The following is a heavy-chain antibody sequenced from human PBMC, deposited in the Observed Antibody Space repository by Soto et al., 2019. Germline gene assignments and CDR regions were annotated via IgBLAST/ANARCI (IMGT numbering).Heavy chain of an antibody. V-gene: IGHV3-30*18. D-gene: IGHD3-22*01. CDR2: ISYDGSNK. CDR3: AKELTPYYYDSPYFDY. Sequence: GGSLRLSCAASGFTFSSYGMHWDRQAPGKGLKWVAVISYDGSNKYYADSVKGRFTISRDNSKNTLYLQMNSLRAEDTAVYYCAKELTPYYYDSPYFDYWGQGTLVTVSS. CDR1: GFTFSSYG. J-gene: IGHJ4*02.